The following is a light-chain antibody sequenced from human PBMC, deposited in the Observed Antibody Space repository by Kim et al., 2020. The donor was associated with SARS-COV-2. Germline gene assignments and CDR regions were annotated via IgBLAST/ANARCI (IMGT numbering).Light chain of an antibody. J-gene: IGKJ5*01. V-gene: IGKV1-9*01. CDR2: AAS. Sequence: SVGDRVTITCRASQSINSCLAWYQQKPGKAPKLLIYAASILQSGVPSRFSGSGSGTEFTLTISSLQPDDFATYYCQQHNSYPMTFGQGTRLEIK. CDR1: QSINSC. CDR3: QQHNSYPMT.